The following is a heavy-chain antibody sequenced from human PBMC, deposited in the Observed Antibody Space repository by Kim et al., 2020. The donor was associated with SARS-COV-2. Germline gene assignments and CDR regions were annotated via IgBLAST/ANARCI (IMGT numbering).Heavy chain of an antibody. CDR1: GYTLTELS. D-gene: IGHD2-15*01. Sequence: ASVKVSCKVSGYTLTELSMHWVRQAPGKGLEWMGGFDPEDGETIYAQKFQGRVTMTEDTSTDTAYMELSSLRSEDTAVYYCATIPMIYCSGGSCYPGAFDIWGQGTMVTVSS. CDR2: FDPEDGET. CDR3: ATIPMIYCSGGSCYPGAFDI. V-gene: IGHV1-24*01. J-gene: IGHJ3*02.